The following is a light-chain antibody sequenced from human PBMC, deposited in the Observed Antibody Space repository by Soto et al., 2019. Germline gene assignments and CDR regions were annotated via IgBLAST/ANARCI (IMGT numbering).Light chain of an antibody. CDR2: LEGSGIY. CDR3: ETWDTNTRV. V-gene: IGLV4-60*02. Sequence: QSVLTQSSSASASLGSSVKVTCTLSSGHSSYIIAWHQQQPGKAPRHLMKLEGSGIYKKGSGVPDRFSGFSSGADLYLTISNLQFEDEADYYCETWDTNTRVFGGGTKLTVL. CDR1: SGHSSYI. J-gene: IGLJ2*01.